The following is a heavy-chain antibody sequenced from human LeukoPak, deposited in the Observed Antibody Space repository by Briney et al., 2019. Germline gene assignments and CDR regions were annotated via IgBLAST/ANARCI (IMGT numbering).Heavy chain of an antibody. CDR3: ARAEMATITPFNY. Sequence: SVKVSCKASGYTFTSYDINWVRQATGQGLEWMGGIIPIFGTANYAQKFQGRVTITADESTSTAYMELSSLRSEDTAVYYCARAEMATITPFNYWGQGTLVTVSS. CDR1: GYTFTSYD. V-gene: IGHV1-69*13. D-gene: IGHD5-24*01. CDR2: IIPIFGTA. J-gene: IGHJ4*02.